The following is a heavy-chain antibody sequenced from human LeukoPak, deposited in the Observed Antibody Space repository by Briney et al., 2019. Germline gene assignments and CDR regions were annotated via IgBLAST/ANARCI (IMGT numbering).Heavy chain of an antibody. CDR1: GYSISSGYY. J-gene: IGHJ4*02. CDR3: ARQYSSGWYRPPYYFDY. V-gene: IGHV4-38-2*01. D-gene: IGHD6-19*01. Sequence: SETLSLTCAVSGYSISSGYYWGWIRQPPGKGLEWIGSIYHSGSTYYNPSLKSRVTISVDTSKNQFSLKLSSVTAADTAVYYCARQYSSGWYRPPYYFDYWGQGTLVTVSS. CDR2: IYHSGST.